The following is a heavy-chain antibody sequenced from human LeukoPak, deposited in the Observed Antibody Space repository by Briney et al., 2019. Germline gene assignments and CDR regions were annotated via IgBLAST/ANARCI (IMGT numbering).Heavy chain of an antibody. V-gene: IGHV3-11*04. J-gene: IGHJ4*02. D-gene: IGHD6-6*01. CDR3: TRDRSRFSSSSENCFDH. CDR1: GFILSDYY. CDR2: ISSSGSTK. Sequence: GGFLRLSCAASGFILSDYYMSWIRQAPGKGLEWVSYISSSGSTKYYADSVRGRFTISRDNAKKSLYLQMNSLRAEDTAVYYCTRDRSRFSSSSENCFDHWGQGILVTVSS.